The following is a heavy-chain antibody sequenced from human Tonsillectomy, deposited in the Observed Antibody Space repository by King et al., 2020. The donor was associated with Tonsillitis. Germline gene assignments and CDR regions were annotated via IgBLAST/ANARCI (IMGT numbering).Heavy chain of an antibody. CDR3: ATSHDYNNSWFDP. D-gene: IGHD4-11*01. Sequence: VQLVQSGAEVKKPGASVKVSCKASGYIFTGYYMHWVRQAPGQGLEWMGWLNPNSGGTNYAQKFQGRVTMTRDTSISTAYLELSRLTSDDTAVYYCATSHDYNNSWFDPWGQGTLVTVSS. CDR2: LNPNSGGT. CDR1: GYIFTGYY. J-gene: IGHJ5*02. V-gene: IGHV1-2*02.